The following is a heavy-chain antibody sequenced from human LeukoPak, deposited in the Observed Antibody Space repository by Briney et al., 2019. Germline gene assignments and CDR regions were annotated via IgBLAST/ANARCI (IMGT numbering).Heavy chain of an antibody. Sequence: PGGSLRLSCAASGFTFSSYWMSWVRQAPGKGLEWVANIKQDGSEKYYVDSVKGRFTISRDNAKNSLYLQMNSLRAEDTAVYYCARDLITMVRGVYQDYYYYGMDVWGQGTTVTVSS. CDR3: ARDLITMVRGVYQDYYYYGMDV. J-gene: IGHJ6*02. CDR1: GFTFSSYW. CDR2: IKQDGSEK. V-gene: IGHV3-7*01. D-gene: IGHD3-10*01.